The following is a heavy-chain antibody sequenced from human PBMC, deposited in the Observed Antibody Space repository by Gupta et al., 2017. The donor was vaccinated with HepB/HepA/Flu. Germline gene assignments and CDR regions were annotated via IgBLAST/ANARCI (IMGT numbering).Heavy chain of an antibody. D-gene: IGHD1-1*01. CDR1: EILFYDHY. V-gene: IGHV3-11*01. CDR2: ISSIGNNV. J-gene: IGHJ4*02. CDR3: ATSCYTWNDRYPLDY. Sequence: QVQLVESGGGVVKPGGSLRLSCVASEILFYDHYMTWVRQAPGKGLEWSSSISSIGNNVFYAVSVKGRFTISRDNTKNVLFLELNNLRADATVVYYCATSCYTWNDRYPLDYWGQGTLVTVSS.